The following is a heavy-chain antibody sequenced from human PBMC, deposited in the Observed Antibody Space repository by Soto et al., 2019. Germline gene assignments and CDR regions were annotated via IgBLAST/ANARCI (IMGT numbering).Heavy chain of an antibody. V-gene: IGHV3-48*01. Sequence: HPGGSLRLSCAASGFTFSSYSMNWVRQAPGKGLEWVSYISSSGSTVYYADSVRGRFTISRDSAKNSLYLQMNSLRAEDSAVYYCARHSKDYWCQGTLVTVS. CDR3: ARHSKDY. J-gene: IGHJ4*02. CDR1: GFTFSSYS. D-gene: IGHD3-22*01. CDR2: ISSSGSTV.